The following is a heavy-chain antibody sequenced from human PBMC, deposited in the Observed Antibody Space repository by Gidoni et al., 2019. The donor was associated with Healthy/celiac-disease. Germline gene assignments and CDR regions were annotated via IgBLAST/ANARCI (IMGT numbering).Heavy chain of an antibody. D-gene: IGHD3-22*01. CDR1: GGSISSSSYY. Sequence: QLQLQESGPGLVKPSETLSLTCTVSGGSISSSSYYWGWLRQPPGKGLEWIGSIYYSGSTYYNPSLKSRVTISGDTSKNQFSLKLSSVTAADTAVYYCASPDYYDSSGYYNYWGQGTLVTVSS. CDR3: ASPDYYDSSGYYNY. CDR2: IYYSGST. J-gene: IGHJ4*02. V-gene: IGHV4-39*01.